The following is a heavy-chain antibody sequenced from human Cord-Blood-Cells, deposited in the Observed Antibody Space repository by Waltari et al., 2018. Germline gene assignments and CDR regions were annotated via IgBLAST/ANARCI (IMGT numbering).Heavy chain of an antibody. D-gene: IGHD3-10*01. CDR1: GDSVPSNSAA. J-gene: IGHJ3*02. CDR2: TYYRSKWYN. CDR3: AREVGGVIKRDDAFDI. Sequence: QVQLQQSGPGLVKPSQTLSLTCAISGDSVPSNSAAWNWIRQSPSRGLEWLGRTYYRSKWYNDYAVYVKSRITINPDTSKNQFSLQLNSVTPEDTAVYYCAREVGGVIKRDDAFDIWGQGTMVTVSS. V-gene: IGHV6-1*01.